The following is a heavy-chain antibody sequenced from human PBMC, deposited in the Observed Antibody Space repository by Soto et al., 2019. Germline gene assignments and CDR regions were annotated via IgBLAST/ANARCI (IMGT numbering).Heavy chain of an antibody. J-gene: IGHJ4*02. CDR3: ARHEVVAARPDLVDY. CDR1: GGSISISSYY. Sequence: SETLSLTCTVSGGSISISSYYWGCIRQPPGKGLEWIGSIYYSGSTYYNPSLKSRVTISVDTSKNQFSLKLSSVTAADTAVYYCARHEVVAARPDLVDYWGQGTLVTVSS. CDR2: IYYSGST. V-gene: IGHV4-39*01. D-gene: IGHD6-6*01.